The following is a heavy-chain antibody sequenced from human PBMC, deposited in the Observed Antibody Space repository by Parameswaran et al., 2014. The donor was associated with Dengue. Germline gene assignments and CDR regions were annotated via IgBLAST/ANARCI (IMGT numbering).Heavy chain of an antibody. CDR3: ARIFGVVANGGWFDP. CDR2: ISAYNGNT. Sequence: WVRQAPGQGLEWMGWISAYNGNTNYAQKLQGRVTMTTDTSTSTAYMELRSLRSDDTAVYYCARIFGVVANGGWFDPWGQGTLVTVSS. J-gene: IGHJ5*02. D-gene: IGHD3-3*01. V-gene: IGHV1-18*01.